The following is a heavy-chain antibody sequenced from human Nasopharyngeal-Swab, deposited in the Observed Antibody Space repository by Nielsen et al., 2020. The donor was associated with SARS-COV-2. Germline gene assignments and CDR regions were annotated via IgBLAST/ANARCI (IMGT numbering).Heavy chain of an antibody. CDR2: IYYSGST. CDR1: GGSVSSGSYY. V-gene: IGHV4-61*01. D-gene: IGHD5-24*01. CDR3: AREHRDGYNRALDY. Sequence: SETLSLTCTVFGGSVSSGSYYWSWIRQPPGKGLEWIGYIYYSGSTNYNPSLKSRVTISVDTSKNQFSLKLSSVTAADTAVYYCAREHRDGYNRALDYWGQGTLVTVSS. J-gene: IGHJ4*02.